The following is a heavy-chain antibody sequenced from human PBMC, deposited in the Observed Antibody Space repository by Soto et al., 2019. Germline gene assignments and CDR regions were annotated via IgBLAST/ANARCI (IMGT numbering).Heavy chain of an antibody. V-gene: IGHV4-59*01. J-gene: IGHJ5*02. CDR3: AREDNSGWTRWFDP. CDR2: VYYSGST. Sequence: ETLSLTCTVSGGSISSYYWSWIRQPPGKGLEWIGYVYYSGSTNYNPSLKSRVTISVDTSKNQFSLKLNSVTAADTAVYYCAREDNSGWTRWFDPWGQGSLVT. CDR1: GGSISSYY. D-gene: IGHD6-19*01.